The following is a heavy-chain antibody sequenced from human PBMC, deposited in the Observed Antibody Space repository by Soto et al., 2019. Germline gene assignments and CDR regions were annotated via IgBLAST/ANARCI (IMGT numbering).Heavy chain of an antibody. V-gene: IGHV3-7*03. D-gene: IGHD3-16*02. Sequence: GGSLRLSCAVSGFRFRDYWMSWVRQAPGKGLEWVANIKQDESDKYYVDSVKGRFTISRDNAKNALYLQMNSLRVEDTAVYYCAAYCYTMTCTHFHGYSWGQGTQVTVSA. J-gene: IGHJ5*02. CDR3: AAYCYTMTCTHFHGYS. CDR2: IKQDESDK. CDR1: GFRFRDYW.